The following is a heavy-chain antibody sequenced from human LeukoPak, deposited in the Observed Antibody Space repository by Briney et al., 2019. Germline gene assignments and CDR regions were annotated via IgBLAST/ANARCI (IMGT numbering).Heavy chain of an antibody. V-gene: IGHV4-4*07. CDR2: IYTYGTT. CDR3: ARGQDGSNAYDI. J-gene: IGHJ3*02. D-gene: IGHD5-24*01. CDR1: GGSISSYY. Sequence: SETLSLTCTVSGGSISSYYWSWIRQPAGKGLEWIGRIYTYGTTNYNPSLKSRVTISLDTSKNQFSLKLSSVTAADTAVYYCARGQDGSNAYDIWGQGTMVTVSS.